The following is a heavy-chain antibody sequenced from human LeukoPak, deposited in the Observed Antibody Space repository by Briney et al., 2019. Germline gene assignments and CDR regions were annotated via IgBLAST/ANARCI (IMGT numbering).Heavy chain of an antibody. CDR3: ARGHCRRTSCYSSGGYYYYSMDV. Sequence: PGGSLRLSCAASGFTFSSYSMNWVGQAPGRGLEWVSSISSDSSYIYYEDSVKGRFTISRDNAKNSLYLQMNSLRAEDTAIYFCARGHCRRTSCYSSGGYYYYSMDVWGQGTTVSVSS. J-gene: IGHJ6*02. V-gene: IGHV3-21*01. CDR1: GFTFSSYS. D-gene: IGHD2-2*01. CDR2: ISSDSSYI.